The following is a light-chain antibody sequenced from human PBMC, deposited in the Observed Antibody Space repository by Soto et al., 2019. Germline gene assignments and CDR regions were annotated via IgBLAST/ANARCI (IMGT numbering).Light chain of an antibody. CDR2: RAS. J-gene: IGKJ1*01. Sequence: ERATLSCRASQTIYSNVAWYQQRPGQAPRLLIYRASARATGIPARFSGSGSGTEFTLTIGSLQSEDSAVYYCQQYQNLWTFGQGTKVDIK. CDR1: QTIYSN. V-gene: IGKV3-15*01. CDR3: QQYQNLWT.